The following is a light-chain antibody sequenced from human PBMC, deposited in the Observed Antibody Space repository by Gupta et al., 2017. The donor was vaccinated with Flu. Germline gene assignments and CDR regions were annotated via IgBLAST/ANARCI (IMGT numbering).Light chain of an antibody. Sequence: PSSLSAAVGDRVTLTFLPSQGISYYVNWYQQKPGKTPKLVISDATRLQRGVPSRLSGSGSGTDFTLTISSLHPEDFATYFCQQGHNDPLTFGQGT. V-gene: IGKV1-39*01. J-gene: IGKJ1*01. CDR3: QQGHNDPLT. CDR1: QGISYY. CDR2: DAT.